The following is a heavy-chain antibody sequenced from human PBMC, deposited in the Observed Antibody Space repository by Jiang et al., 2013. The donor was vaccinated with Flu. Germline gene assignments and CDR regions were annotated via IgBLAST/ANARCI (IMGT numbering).Heavy chain of an antibody. Sequence: SGPGLVKPSQTLSLTCTVSGGSISSGGNYWTWIRQHPEKGLEWIGYISGRGSTYYNPSLKSRLNMSADTSKNQFSLKLSSVTAADTAVYYCARAQQSAYYYAMDVWGQGTTVTVSS. CDR2: ISGRGST. D-gene: IGHD6-13*01. J-gene: IGHJ6*02. CDR3: ARAQQSAYYYAMDV. CDR1: GGSISSGGNY. V-gene: IGHV4-31*03.